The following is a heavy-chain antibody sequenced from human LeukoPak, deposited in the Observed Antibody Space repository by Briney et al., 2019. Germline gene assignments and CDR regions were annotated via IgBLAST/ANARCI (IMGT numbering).Heavy chain of an antibody. CDR1: GGSISSSNW. CDR3: ARRQRGYSYGLPYYYYMDV. V-gene: IGHV4-4*02. CDR2: IYHSGST. Sequence: PSGTLSLTCAVSGGSISSSNWWSWVRQPPGKGLEWIGEIYHSGSTNYNPSLKSRVTISVDKSKNQFSLKLSSVTAADTAVYYCARRQRGYSYGLPYYYYMDVWGKGTTVAVSS. J-gene: IGHJ6*03. D-gene: IGHD5-18*01.